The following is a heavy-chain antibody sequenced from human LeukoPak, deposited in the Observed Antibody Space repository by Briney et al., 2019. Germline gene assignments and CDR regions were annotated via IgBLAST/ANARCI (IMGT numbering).Heavy chain of an antibody. CDR3: ARDKVLGASLFDY. D-gene: IGHD1-26*01. CDR1: GFTFSGHG. J-gene: IGHJ4*02. Sequence: GGSLRLSCAASGFTFSGHGMHWVRQAPGKGLEWVANIKQDGSEKFYVDSMKGRFTISRDNAKNSLYLQMHSLRAEDTAVYYCARDKVLGASLFDYWGQGTLVTVSS. V-gene: IGHV3-7*01. CDR2: IKQDGSEK.